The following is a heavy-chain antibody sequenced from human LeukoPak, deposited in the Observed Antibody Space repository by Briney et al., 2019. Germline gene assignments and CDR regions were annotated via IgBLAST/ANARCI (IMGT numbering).Heavy chain of an antibody. D-gene: IGHD5-24*01. CDR1: GFTFSSYA. V-gene: IGHV3-30-3*01. Sequence: GRSLRLSCAASGFTFSSYAMHWVRQAPGQGLKWVAVVSVDGINTYYAESVKARFTISRDNSKNTLYLQMKSLRAEDTAVYYCARASRWLKLGGDYWGQGTLVTVSS. CDR3: ARASRWLKLGGDY. CDR2: VSVDGINT. J-gene: IGHJ4*02.